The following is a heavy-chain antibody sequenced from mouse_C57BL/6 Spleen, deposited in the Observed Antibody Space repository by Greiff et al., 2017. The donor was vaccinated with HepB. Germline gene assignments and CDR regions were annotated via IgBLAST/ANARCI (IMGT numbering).Heavy chain of an antibody. CDR3: ASSGTGTFDY. Sequence: EVQLQQSGPELVKPGASVKIPCTASGYTFTDYNMDWVKQSHGKSLEWIGDINPNNGGTIYNQKFKGKATLTVDKSSSTAYLELRSLTSEDTAVYDCASSGTGTFDYWGQGTTLTVSS. CDR2: INPNNGGT. V-gene: IGHV1-18*01. D-gene: IGHD4-1*01. J-gene: IGHJ2*01. CDR1: GYTFTDYN.